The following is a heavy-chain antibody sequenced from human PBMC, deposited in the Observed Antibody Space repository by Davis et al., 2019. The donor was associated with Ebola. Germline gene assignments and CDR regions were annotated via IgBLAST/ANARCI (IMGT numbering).Heavy chain of an antibody. CDR2: ITSDGSTT. CDR3: VRDNYGVDF. J-gene: IGHJ4*02. D-gene: IGHD4-17*01. CDR1: GFTFGHHW. Sequence: GESLKISCTASGFTFGHHWMQWVRQAPGKGLVWVSHITSDGSTTSYADSVKGRFTTSRDNAKNTLYLQMSSLRAEDTAVYYCVRDNYGVDFWGQGTLVTVSS. V-gene: IGHV3-74*01.